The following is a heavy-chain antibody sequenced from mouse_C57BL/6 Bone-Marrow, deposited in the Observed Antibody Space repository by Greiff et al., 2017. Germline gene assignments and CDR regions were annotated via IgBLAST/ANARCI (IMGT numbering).Heavy chain of an antibody. J-gene: IGHJ1*03. CDR2: IYPRSGNA. Sequence: VQLQESGAELARPGASVKLSCKASGYTFTSYGISWVKQRTGQGLEWIGEIYPRSGNAYYNEKFKGKATLTADKSSSTAYMERRSLTSEDSAVYFCAREGYYYGSLVVWGTGTTVTVSS. CDR1: GYTFTSYG. V-gene: IGHV1-81*01. D-gene: IGHD1-1*01. CDR3: AREGYYYGSLVV.